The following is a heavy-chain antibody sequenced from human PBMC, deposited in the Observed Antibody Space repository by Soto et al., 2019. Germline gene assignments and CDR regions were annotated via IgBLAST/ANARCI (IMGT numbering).Heavy chain of an antibody. D-gene: IGHD3-22*01. CDR1: GFTFSSYA. J-gene: IGHJ3*02. Sequence: EVQLLESGGGLVQPGGSLRLSCAASGFTFSSYAMSWVRQAPGKGLEWVSAISGSGGSTYYADSVKGRFTISRDNSKNTLYLQLDSQRAEDTTVYYCAKRDSSGVDAFGIWGQGRMVTVSS. CDR3: AKRDSSGVDAFGI. V-gene: IGHV3-23*01. CDR2: ISGSGGST.